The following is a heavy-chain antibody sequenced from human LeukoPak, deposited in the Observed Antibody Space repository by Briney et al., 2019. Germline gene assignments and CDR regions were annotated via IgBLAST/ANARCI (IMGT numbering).Heavy chain of an antibody. Sequence: ASVKVSCKASGYTFTGYYMHWVRQAPGQGLEWMGWINPNSGGTNYAQKFQGRVTMTRDTSISTAYMELSRLRSDNTAVYYCARVWSARDGYNYYGIRNYGMDVWGQGTTVTVSS. CDR1: GYTFTGYY. CDR2: INPNSGGT. D-gene: IGHD5-24*01. J-gene: IGHJ6*02. CDR3: ARVWSARDGYNYYGIRNYGMDV. V-gene: IGHV1-2*02.